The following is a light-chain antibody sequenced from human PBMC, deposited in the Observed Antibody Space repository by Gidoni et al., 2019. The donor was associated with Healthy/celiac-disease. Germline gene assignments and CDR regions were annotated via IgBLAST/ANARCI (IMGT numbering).Light chain of an antibody. J-gene: IGKJ4*01. CDR1: QSLLHSNGYNY. V-gene: IGKV2-28*01. CDR2: LGS. CDR3: MQALQTPLT. Sequence: DIGMTQSPPSLPVTPGEPASISCRSSQSLLHSNGYNYWDWYLQKPGPSPQLLIYLGSTRASGVPDRFSGSGSGTDFTLKISRVEAEDVGVYYCMQALQTPLTFGGGTKVEIK.